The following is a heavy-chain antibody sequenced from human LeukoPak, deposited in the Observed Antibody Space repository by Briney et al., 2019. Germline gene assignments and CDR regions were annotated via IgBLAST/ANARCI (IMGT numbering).Heavy chain of an antibody. CDR2: ISWNSGSI. J-gene: IGHJ4*02. CDR1: GFTFDDYA. V-gene: IGHV3-9*01. CDR3: AKDMLDILTGPDY. Sequence: PGGSLRLSCAASGFTFDDYAMHWVRQAPGKGLEWVSGISWNSGSIGYADSVKGRFTISRDNAKNSLYLQMNSLRAEGTALYYCAKDMLDILTGPDYWGQGTLVTVSS. D-gene: IGHD3-9*01.